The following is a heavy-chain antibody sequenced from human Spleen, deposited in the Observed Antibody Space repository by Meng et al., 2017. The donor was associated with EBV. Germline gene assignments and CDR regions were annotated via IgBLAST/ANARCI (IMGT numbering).Heavy chain of an antibody. V-gene: IGHV1-2*06. J-gene: IGHJ4*02. Sequence: GLRGQSGAEMKRPRASVKVSCKTSGYTFHAYNLLWVRQAPGQGLEWVGRINPKSGDTDSGEKFRGRVTMTRDTSISTAYMELTRLKSDDTAVYYCARGWLAPFDWWGQGTLVTVSS. CDR1: GYTFHAYN. CDR2: INPKSGDT. CDR3: ARGWLAPFDW. D-gene: IGHD5-24*01.